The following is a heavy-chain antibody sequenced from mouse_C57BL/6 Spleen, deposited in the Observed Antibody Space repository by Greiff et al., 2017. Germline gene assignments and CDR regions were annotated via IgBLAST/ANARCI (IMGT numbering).Heavy chain of an antibody. CDR2: IYWDDDK. CDR3: ARGAAGYPYYAMDD. CDR1: GFSLSTSGMG. J-gene: IGHJ4*01. Sequence: QVPLKVSGPGILQSSPTLSLTCSFSGFSLSTSGMGVSWIRQPSGKGLEWLAHIYWDDDKRYNPSLKSRLTISKDTSRNQVVLKITSVATADTATENSARGAAGYPYYAMDDWGRGTAVTVSS. V-gene: IGHV8-12*01.